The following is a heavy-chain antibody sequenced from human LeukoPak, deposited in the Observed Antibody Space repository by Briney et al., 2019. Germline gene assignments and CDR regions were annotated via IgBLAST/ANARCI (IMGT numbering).Heavy chain of an antibody. V-gene: IGHV6-1*01. CDR3: ARGGSGWGENWFNP. Sequence: SQTLSLTCAISGNTGDSVSSNSATWNWIRQSPSRGLEWLGRTYYGSKWYNDYAVSVKSRIVINPDTSKNQFSLQLNSVTPEDTAVYYCARGGSGWGENWFNPWGQGTLVTVSS. CDR1: GNTGDSVSSNSAT. CDR2: TYYGSKWYN. D-gene: IGHD3-16*01. J-gene: IGHJ5*02.